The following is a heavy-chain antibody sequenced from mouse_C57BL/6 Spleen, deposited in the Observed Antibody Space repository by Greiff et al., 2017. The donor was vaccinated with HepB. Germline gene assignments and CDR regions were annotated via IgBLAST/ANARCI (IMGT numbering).Heavy chain of an antibody. CDR3: AREDFDY. CDR1: GFTFSSYA. J-gene: IGHJ2*01. CDR2: ISDGGSYT. V-gene: IGHV5-4*01. Sequence: EVQLVESGGGLVKPGGSLKLSCAASGFTFSSYAMSWVRQTPEKRLEWVATISDGGSYTYYPDNVKGRFTISRDNAKNNLYLQMSHLKSEDTAMYYCAREDFDYWGQSTTLTVSS.